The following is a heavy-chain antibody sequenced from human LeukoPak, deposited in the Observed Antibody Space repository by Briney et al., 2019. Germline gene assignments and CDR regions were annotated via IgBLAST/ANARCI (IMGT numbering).Heavy chain of an antibody. CDR2: IIPIFGTA. Sequence: SVKVSCKASGYTFTSYAISWVRQAPGQGLEWMGRIIPIFGTANYAQKFQGRVTITTDESTSTAYMELSSLRSEDTAVYYCARGGLGCSGGSCYSAFDIWGQGTMVTVSS. J-gene: IGHJ3*02. CDR1: GYTFTSYA. CDR3: ARGGLGCSGGSCYSAFDI. V-gene: IGHV1-69*05. D-gene: IGHD2-15*01.